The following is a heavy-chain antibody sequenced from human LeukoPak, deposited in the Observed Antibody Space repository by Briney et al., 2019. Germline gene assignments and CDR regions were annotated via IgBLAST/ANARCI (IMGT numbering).Heavy chain of an antibody. V-gene: IGHV4-34*01. CDR2: INHSGST. J-gene: IGHJ6*02. CDR3: ARGLRFLEWLSYYYYGMDV. D-gene: IGHD3-3*01. Sequence: PSETLSLTCTVSGGSISSYYWSWIRQPPGKGLEWIGEINHSGSTNYNPSLKSRVTISVDTSKNQFSLKLSSVTAADTAVYYCARGLRFLEWLSYYYYGMDVWGQGTTVTVSS. CDR1: GGSISSYY.